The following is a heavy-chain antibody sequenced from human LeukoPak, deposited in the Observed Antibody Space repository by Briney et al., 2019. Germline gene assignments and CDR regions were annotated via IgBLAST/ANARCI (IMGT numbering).Heavy chain of an antibody. V-gene: IGHV4-59*01. CDR1: GGSISSYY. D-gene: IGHD2-15*01. CDR3: ARDLTFAATMY. CDR2: IYYSGST. Sequence: ASETLSLTCTVSGGSISSYYWSWIRQPPGKGLEWIGYIYYSGSTNYNPSLKSRVTISVDTSKNQFSLKLSSATAADTAVYYCARDLTFAATMYWGQGTLVTVSS. J-gene: IGHJ4*02.